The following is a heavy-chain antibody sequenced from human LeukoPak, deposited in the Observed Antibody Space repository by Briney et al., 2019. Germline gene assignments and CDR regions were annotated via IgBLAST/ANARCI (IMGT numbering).Heavy chain of an antibody. CDR1: GGSISSSNW. CDR2: IYHSGST. Sequence: SETLSLTCAVSGGSISSSNWWSWVRQPPGKGLEWIGEIYHSGSTNYNPSLKSRVTISVDKSKNQFSLKLSSVTAADTAVYYCARVACSGGSCYSGHYFDYWGQGTLVTVSS. CDR3: ARVACSGGSCYSGHYFDY. J-gene: IGHJ4*02. V-gene: IGHV4-4*02. D-gene: IGHD2-15*01.